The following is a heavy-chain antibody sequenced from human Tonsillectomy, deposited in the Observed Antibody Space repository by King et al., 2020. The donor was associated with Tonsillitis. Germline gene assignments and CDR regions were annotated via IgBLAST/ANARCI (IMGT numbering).Heavy chain of an antibody. V-gene: IGHV3-9*01. J-gene: IGHJ4*02. D-gene: IGHD1-1*01. CDR2: ISWNSGII. CDR3: AKDIWSGESTTAGVSLNY. CDR1: GFTFDDYA. Sequence: VQLVESGGGLVQPGRSLRLSCAASGFTFDDYAMHWVRQAPGKGLEWVSRISWNSGIIDYADSVKGRFTISRDNAKNSLYLQMNSLRAEDTALYYCAKDIWSGESTTAGVSLNYWGQGTLVTVSS.